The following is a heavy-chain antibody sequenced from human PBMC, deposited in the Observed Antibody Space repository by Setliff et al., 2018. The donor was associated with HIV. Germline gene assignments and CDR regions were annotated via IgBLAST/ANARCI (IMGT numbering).Heavy chain of an antibody. V-gene: IGHV4-4*09. J-gene: IGHJ4*02. D-gene: IGHD1-26*01. CDR3: SRALGEVGASVSYFDH. CDR2: IYSTDTT. Sequence: SETLSLTCTVSSGSIKSYSWSWIRQSPGKGLEWIGSIYSTDTTNHNPSLESRVTISVDKSKNQFSLKLNSVTAADTAVYYCSRALGEVGASVSYFDHWGQGTLVTVSS. CDR1: SGSIKSYS.